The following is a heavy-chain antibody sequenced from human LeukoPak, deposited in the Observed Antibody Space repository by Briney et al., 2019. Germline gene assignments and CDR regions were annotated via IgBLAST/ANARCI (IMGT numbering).Heavy chain of an antibody. Sequence: GGSLRLSCAASGITFSGHWMTWVRQTPGEGLEWVASIKPDGSEKFYLDSVKGRFTISRDNAKNSLYLQMNSLRGEDTAVYNCAKNTSGSYFDYWGQGTLVTVSS. V-gene: IGHV3-7*01. CDR3: AKNTSGSYFDY. D-gene: IGHD1-26*01. J-gene: IGHJ4*02. CDR2: IKPDGSEK. CDR1: GITFSGHW.